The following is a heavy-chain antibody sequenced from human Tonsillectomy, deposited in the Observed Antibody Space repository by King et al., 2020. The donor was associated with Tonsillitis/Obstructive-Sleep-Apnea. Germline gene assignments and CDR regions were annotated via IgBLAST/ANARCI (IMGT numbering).Heavy chain of an antibody. Sequence: LQLQESGSGLVKPSQTLSLTCGVSGGSISSGGYSWRWIRQPPGKGLEWIGYIYHSGSTYYNPSLKSRVTISVDRSKNQFSLNLSSVTAADTAVYYCVREVTTKYYFDYWGQGTLVTVSS. CDR1: GGSISSGGYS. V-gene: IGHV4-30-2*01. CDR2: IYHSGST. CDR3: VREVTTKYYFDY. D-gene: IGHD1-1*01. J-gene: IGHJ4*02.